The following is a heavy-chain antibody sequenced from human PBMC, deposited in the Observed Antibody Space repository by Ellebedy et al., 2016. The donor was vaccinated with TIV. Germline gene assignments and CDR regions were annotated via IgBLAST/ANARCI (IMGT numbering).Heavy chain of an antibody. CDR3: ARDWSGH. Sequence: AASVQVSCKTSGYTFTSYAISWVRQAAAREVEGVGWISANNGDTNYAQKFQARVTMTTATSTTTVYMERRSLRSDDTAVYYCARDWSGHWGQGTLVTVSS. V-gene: IGHV1-18*04. J-gene: IGHJ4*02. CDR1: GYTFTSYA. CDR2: ISANNGDT. D-gene: IGHD3-3*01.